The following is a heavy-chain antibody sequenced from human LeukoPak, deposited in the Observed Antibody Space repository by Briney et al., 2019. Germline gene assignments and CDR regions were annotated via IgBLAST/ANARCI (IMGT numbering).Heavy chain of an antibody. CDR3: ARDSLGLTATGAFDI. CDR2: ISSSGSTI. CDR1: GFTFSSDA. V-gene: IGHV3-48*04. J-gene: IGHJ3*02. Sequence: GGSLRLSCAASGFTFSSDAMSWVRQAPGKGREWVSYISSSGSTIYYADSMKGRFTISRDNAKKSLYVQMNSLRAGDTALYYCARDSLGLTATGAFDIWGQGTMVTVSS. D-gene: IGHD1-26*01.